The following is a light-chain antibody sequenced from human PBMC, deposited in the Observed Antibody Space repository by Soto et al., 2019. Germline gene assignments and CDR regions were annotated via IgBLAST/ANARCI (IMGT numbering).Light chain of an antibody. CDR3: QQYNNWPWT. J-gene: IGKJ1*01. CDR1: QTIGSW. CDR2: DAS. V-gene: IGKV1-5*01. Sequence: DIQMTQSPSTLSASVGYRVTVTCRASQTIGSWLAWYQQKPGRAPKLLIFDASSLESGVPSRFSGNGSGTEFTLTISSLQSEDFAVYYCQQYNNWPWTFGQGTKVDI.